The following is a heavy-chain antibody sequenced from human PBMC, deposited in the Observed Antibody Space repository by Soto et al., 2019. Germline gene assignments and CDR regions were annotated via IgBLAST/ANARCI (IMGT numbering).Heavy chain of an antibody. CDR3: ARGYSSSSWRVFDY. CDR2: MNPNSGGT. Sequence: QVQLVQSGADVKKPGASVKVSCKTSGYTFSGYFMHWLRQAPGQGLEWMGWMNPNSGGTDYAQNFQGRVSMTWDTSISTAYMELSRLRSDDTAIYYCARGYSSSSWRVFDYWGQGTVVTVSS. J-gene: IGHJ4*02. CDR1: GYTFSGYF. V-gene: IGHV1-2*02. D-gene: IGHD6-13*01.